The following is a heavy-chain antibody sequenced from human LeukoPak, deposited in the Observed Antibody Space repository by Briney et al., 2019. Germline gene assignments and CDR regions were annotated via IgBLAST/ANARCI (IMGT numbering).Heavy chain of an antibody. V-gene: IGHV1-69*13. CDR2: IIPIFGTA. CDR3: ARGEFPTYYYYGMDV. J-gene: IGHJ6*02. CDR1: GGTFSSYA. Sequence: ASVNVSCKASGGTFSSYAISWVRQAPGQGLEWMGGIIPIFGTANYAQKFQGRVTITADESTSTVYMELSSLRSEDTAVYYCARGEFPTYYYYGMDVWGQGTTVTVSS. D-gene: IGHD3-10*01.